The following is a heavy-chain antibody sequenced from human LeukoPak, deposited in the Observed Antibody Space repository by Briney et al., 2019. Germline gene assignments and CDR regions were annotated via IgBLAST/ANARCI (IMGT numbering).Heavy chain of an antibody. CDR3: AKDHYDILTGPSAFDI. Sequence: GRSLRLSCAASGFTFSSYGMHWVRQAPGKGLEWVAVISYDGSNKYYADSVKGRFTISRDNSKNTLYLQMNSLRAEDTAVYYCAKDHYDILTGPSAFDIWRQGTMVTVSS. CDR2: ISYDGSNK. V-gene: IGHV3-30*18. J-gene: IGHJ3*02. D-gene: IGHD3-9*01. CDR1: GFTFSSYG.